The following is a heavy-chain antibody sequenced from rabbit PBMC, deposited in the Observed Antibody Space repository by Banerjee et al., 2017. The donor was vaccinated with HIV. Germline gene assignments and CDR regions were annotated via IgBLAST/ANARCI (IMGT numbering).Heavy chain of an antibody. D-gene: IGHD6-1*01. CDR3: ARGAGYAGYGYVGDYFNL. CDR1: GFSFSSSYY. CDR2: IYAGSSGST. Sequence: QSLEESGGDLVKPGASLTLTCIASGFSFSSSYYVCWVRQAPGKGLEWIACIYAGSSGSTYYASWAKGRFTISKTSSTTVTLQMTSLTAADTATYFCARGAGYAGYGYVGDYFNLWGPGTLVTVS. J-gene: IGHJ4*01. V-gene: IGHV1S40*01.